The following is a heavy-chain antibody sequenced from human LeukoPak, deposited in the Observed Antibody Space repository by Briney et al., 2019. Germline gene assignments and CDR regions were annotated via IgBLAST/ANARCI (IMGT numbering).Heavy chain of an antibody. Sequence: SETLSLTCTVSGGSISSYYWSWIRQPAGKGLEWIGRIYTSGSTNYNPSLKSRVTMSVDTSKNQFSLKLSSVTAADTAVYYCARDGTHRRGYYYYYMDVWGKGTTVTVSS. D-gene: IGHD1-1*01. CDR3: ARDGTHRRGYYYYYMDV. J-gene: IGHJ6*03. CDR1: GGSISSYY. V-gene: IGHV4-4*07. CDR2: IYTSGST.